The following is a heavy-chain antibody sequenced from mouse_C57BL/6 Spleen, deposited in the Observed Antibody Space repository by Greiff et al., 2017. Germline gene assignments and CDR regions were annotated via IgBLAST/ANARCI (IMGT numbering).Heavy chain of an antibody. J-gene: IGHJ4*01. CDR1: GFSLTSYG. D-gene: IGHD2-4*01. V-gene: IGHV2-6-1*01. CDR2: IWSDGST. Sequence: VKVEESGPGLVAPSQSLSITCTVSGFSLTSYGVHWVRQPPGKGLEWLVVIWSDGSTTYNSALKSRLSISKDNSKSQVFLKMNSLQTDDTAMYYCARHGGDYDGMDYWGQGTSVTVSS. CDR3: ARHGGDYDGMDY.